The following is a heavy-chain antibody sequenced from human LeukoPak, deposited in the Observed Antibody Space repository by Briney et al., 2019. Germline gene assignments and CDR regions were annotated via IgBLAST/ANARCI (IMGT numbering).Heavy chain of an antibody. V-gene: IGHV3-64*01. D-gene: IGHD4-23*01. CDR1: GFTFSSYA. J-gene: IGHJ4*02. Sequence: GGSLRLSCAASGFTFSSYAMHWVRQAPGKRLEYLSAVSSNVDSTYYANSVKGRFTISRDNSKNALYLQMGSLRAEDMAVYYCARRGGYYFDYWGQGTLVTVLS. CDR3: ARRGGYYFDY. CDR2: VSSNVDST.